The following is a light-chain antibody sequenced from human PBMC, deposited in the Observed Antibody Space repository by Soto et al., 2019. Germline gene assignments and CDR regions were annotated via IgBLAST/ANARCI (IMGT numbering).Light chain of an antibody. CDR1: QTISSW. CDR2: KAS. J-gene: IGKJ1*01. V-gene: IGKV1-5*03. CDR3: QHYNSYSEA. Sequence: DIQMTQSPSTLSRSVGDRVTITCRASQTISSWLAWYQQKPGKAPKLLIYKASTLKSGVPSRFSGSGSGTEFTLTISSLQPDDFATYYCQHYNSYSEAFGQGTNVDIK.